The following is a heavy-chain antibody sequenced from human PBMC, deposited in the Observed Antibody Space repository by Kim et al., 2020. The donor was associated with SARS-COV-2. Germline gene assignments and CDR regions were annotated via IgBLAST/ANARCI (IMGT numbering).Heavy chain of an antibody. D-gene: IGHD3-3*01. CDR1: GGSISSYY. Sequence: SETLSLTCTVSGGSISSYYWSWIRQPPGKGLEWIGYIYYSGSTNYNPSLKSRVTISVDTSKNQFSLKLSSVTAADTAVYYCARAIFGPPAAFDYWGQGTLVTVSS. V-gene: IGHV4-59*01. CDR2: IYYSGST. CDR3: ARAIFGPPAAFDY. J-gene: IGHJ4*02.